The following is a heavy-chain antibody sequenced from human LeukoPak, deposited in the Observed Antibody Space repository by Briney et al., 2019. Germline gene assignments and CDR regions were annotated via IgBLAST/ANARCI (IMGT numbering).Heavy chain of an antibody. CDR2: TYYRSKLYS. J-gene: IGHJ4*02. CDR3: ARTVGLVSDY. V-gene: IGHV6-1*01. CDR1: GDSVSSNSAA. Sequence: QSQTLSLTCAISGDSVSSNSAAWNWIRQAPSRGLEWLERTYYRSKLYSYYAPSVKSRITINPDTSQNQFSPQLKSVTPEDTAVYYCARTVGLVSDYWGQGTLVTVSS. D-gene: IGHD3-16*01.